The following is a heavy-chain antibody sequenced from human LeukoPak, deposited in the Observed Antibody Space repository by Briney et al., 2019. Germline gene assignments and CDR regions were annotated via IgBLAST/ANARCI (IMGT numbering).Heavy chain of an antibody. CDR2: ISDDASNK. Sequence: GGSLRLSCVASGFTFSSYAMNWVRQTPGKGLEWVAVISDDASNKQCAASVKGRFTISRDNSKNTLYLQMNSLRAEDTAVYYCAKEVMTMVRGIYDYWGQGTLVTVSS. D-gene: IGHD3-10*01. J-gene: IGHJ4*02. CDR3: AKEVMTMVRGIYDY. CDR1: GFTFSSYA. V-gene: IGHV3-30*18.